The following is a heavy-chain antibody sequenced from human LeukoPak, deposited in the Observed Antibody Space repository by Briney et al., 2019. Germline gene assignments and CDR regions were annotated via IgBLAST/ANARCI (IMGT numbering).Heavy chain of an antibody. CDR1: GRSISSCTYL. V-gene: IGHV4-39*01. CDR2: GYGSATS. J-gene: IGHJ6*03. Sequence: PSETLSLTCTVSGRSISSCTYLWPWLRQPPGKGLGRVGSGYGSATSAYYPSLRSRVTVSADASKSQSSLRLSSVTAADAAVYYCAKIEGSYHLDVWGKGTTVTVS. CDR3: AKIEGSYHLDV.